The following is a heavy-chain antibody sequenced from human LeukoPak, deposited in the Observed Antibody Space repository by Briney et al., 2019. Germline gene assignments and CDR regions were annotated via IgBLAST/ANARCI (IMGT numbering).Heavy chain of an antibody. D-gene: IGHD3-16*02. CDR2: IYNSGST. J-gene: IGHJ3*02. V-gene: IGHV4-31*03. Sequence: PSQTLSLTCTVSGGSISSDNYYWSWLRQYPGMGLEWIGYIYNSGSTYYNPSLKSRVTVSLEKSKSHFSLKLSSVTAADTAVYYCARAQTYVWGSFRYNAFDTWAKGQRSPSLQ. CDR3: ARAQTYVWGSFRYNAFDT. CDR1: GGSISSDNYY.